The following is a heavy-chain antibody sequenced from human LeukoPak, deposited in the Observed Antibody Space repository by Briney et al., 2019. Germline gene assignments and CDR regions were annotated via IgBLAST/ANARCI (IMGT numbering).Heavy chain of an antibody. CDR1: GFTFSRSS. D-gene: IGHD2-2*02. CDR2: ISSSSSVI. V-gene: IGHV3-21*01. Sequence: PGGSLRLSCADSGFTFSRSSLNRVRQALGKGLEWVSSISSSSSVIYYADSVKGRFTLSREKAKSSLYLYMNSLRAEDTAVYYCARCCSVGTSCYTDYWGQGTLVTVSS. CDR3: ARCCSVGTSCYTDY. J-gene: IGHJ4*02.